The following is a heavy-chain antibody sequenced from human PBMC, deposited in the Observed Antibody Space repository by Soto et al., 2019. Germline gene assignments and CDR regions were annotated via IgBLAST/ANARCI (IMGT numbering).Heavy chain of an antibody. CDR1: GITFGSRA. J-gene: IGHJ4*02. CDR2: TTDTGGDT. V-gene: IGHV3-23*01. Sequence: GGSLRLSCVGSGITFGSRALSCVRQAPGEGLEWFSTTTDTGGDTKYADSVRGRFTISRDKSKNTLDLQMSSLRAEDSAVYYCARGSKDSYPGRRFFDFWGRGTLVNVSS. CDR3: ARGSKDSYPGRRFFDF. D-gene: IGHD3-10*01.